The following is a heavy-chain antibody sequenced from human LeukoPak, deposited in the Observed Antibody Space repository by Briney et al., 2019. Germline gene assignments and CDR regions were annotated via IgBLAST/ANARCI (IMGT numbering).Heavy chain of an antibody. J-gene: IGHJ4*02. CDR3: ARRIQGMAPYYFDY. Sequence: PGGSLRLSCTASGFTFSSYWMHWVRQAPGKGLVLVSRINSDCGSTNYAYSVKGRFTISRDNAKNTLYLQMNSLRAEDTAVYYCARRIQGMAPYYFDYWGQGTLVTVSS. D-gene: IGHD5-24*01. CDR2: INSDCGST. CDR1: GFTFSSYW. V-gene: IGHV3-74*01.